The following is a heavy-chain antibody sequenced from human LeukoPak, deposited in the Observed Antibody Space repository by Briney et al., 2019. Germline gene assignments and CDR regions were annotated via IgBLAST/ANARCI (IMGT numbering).Heavy chain of an antibody. J-gene: IGHJ4*02. CDR1: GGSISSGGYS. CDR2: IYHSGST. D-gene: IGHD5-18*01. V-gene: IGHV4-30-2*05. Sequence: PSETLSLTCAVSGGSISSGGYSWSWIRQPPGKGLEWIGYIYHSGSTYYNPSLKSRVTISVDTSKNQFSLKLSSVTAADTAVYYCARDGVDTAMDRGLDYWGQGTLVTVSS. CDR3: ARDGVDTAMDRGLDY.